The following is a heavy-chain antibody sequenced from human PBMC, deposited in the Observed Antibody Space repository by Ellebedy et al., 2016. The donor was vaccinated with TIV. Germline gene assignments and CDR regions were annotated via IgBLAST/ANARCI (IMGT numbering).Heavy chain of an antibody. V-gene: IGHV4-59*01. D-gene: IGHD2-21*02. J-gene: IGHJ3*01. Sequence: MPSETLSLTCTVSRGSISTYYWSWVRQPPGKGLEWIGYIYYSGDTKHSPSLNSRVSISVDTSKNQLSLKLNSMTAADTAKYYCAREPYGGDAGGAFDVWGQGTMVTVSS. CDR3: AREPYGGDAGGAFDV. CDR2: IYYSGDT. CDR1: RGSISTYY.